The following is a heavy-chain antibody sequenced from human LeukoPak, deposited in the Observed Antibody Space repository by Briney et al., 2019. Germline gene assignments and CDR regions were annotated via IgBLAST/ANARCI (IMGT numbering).Heavy chain of an antibody. J-gene: IGHJ4*02. CDR3: ARGGYGSGSYATPHY. V-gene: IGHV4-59*09. Sequence: IYYSGSTNYNPSLKSRVTISVDTSKNQFSLKLSSVTAADTAVYYCARGGYGSGSYATPHYWGQGTLVTVSS. D-gene: IGHD3-10*01. CDR2: IYYSGST.